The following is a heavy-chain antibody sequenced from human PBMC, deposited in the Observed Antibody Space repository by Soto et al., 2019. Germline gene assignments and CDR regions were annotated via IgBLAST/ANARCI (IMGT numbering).Heavy chain of an antibody. CDR3: ARDTGYCTNGVCPIFDF. D-gene: IGHD2-8*01. J-gene: IGHJ4*02. CDR2: MYHGGRT. V-gene: IGHV4-59*02. CDR1: GDSVTNYF. Sequence: PSETLSLTCTVSGDSVTNYFWSWMRQPPGKGLEWIGHMYHGGRTNYSPSLKSRVTMSLDSSKNQFSLNLSSVTAADTAVYFCARDTGYCTNGVCPIFDFWGQGVPVTVSS.